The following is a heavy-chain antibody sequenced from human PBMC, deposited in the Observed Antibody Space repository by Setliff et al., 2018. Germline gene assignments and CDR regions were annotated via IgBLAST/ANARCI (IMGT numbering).Heavy chain of an antibody. CDR1: GGYIARSYFY. V-gene: IGHV4-39*01. D-gene: IGHD6-6*01. Sequence: PSETLSLTCTVSGGYIARSYFYWGWIRQSPGKGLEWIGTMYYSGKTFYMPSLQSRVTISADTSTDQLSLKLSSVTAADTAVYYCARMAVRVASRPSSPLDYYYYMDLWGKGATVTVSS. J-gene: IGHJ6*03. CDR2: MYYSGKT. CDR3: ARMAVRVASRPSSPLDYYYYMDL.